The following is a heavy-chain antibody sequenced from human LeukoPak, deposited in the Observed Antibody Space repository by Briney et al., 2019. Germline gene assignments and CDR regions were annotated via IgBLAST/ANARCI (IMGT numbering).Heavy chain of an antibody. Sequence: SETLSLTCTVSGVSISSYYWSWIRQPPGKGLEWIGYIYYSGSTNYNPSLKSRVTISVDTSKNQFSLKLSSVTAADTAVYYCARGRGWGSFDYYYGMDVWGQGTTVTVSS. CDR2: IYYSGST. J-gene: IGHJ6*02. D-gene: IGHD7-27*01. CDR1: GVSISSYY. CDR3: ARGRGWGSFDYYYGMDV. V-gene: IGHV4-59*01.